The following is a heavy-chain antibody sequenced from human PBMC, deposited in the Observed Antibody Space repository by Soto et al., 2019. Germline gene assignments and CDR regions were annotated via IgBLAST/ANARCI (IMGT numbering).Heavy chain of an antibody. Sequence: SRILQTKWKGLNWIGDINNSGITNYNPSFKSRATIFVETYKKQFTLQLTSVNAADTAVYYCARGASTERYFSPSGGAWFEPWGQGTLVIV. V-gene: IGHV4-34*01. D-gene: IGHD1-1*01. J-gene: IGHJ5*02. CDR2: INNSGIT. CDR3: ARGASTERYFSPSGGAWFEP.